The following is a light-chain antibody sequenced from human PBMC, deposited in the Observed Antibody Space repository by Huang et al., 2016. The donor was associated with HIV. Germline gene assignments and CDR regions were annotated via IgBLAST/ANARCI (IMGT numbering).Light chain of an antibody. Sequence: EIVLTQSPGPLSLSPGERATLSCRASQSVNSGYLAWYQQKPGQAPGLLIYGASSRATGIPGRFSGSGSGTDFTLTISRLQPEDFAVYFCQQYGSSPGTFGQGTKVEMK. V-gene: IGKV3-20*01. CDR2: GAS. CDR1: QSVNSGY. CDR3: QQYGSSPGT. J-gene: IGKJ1*01.